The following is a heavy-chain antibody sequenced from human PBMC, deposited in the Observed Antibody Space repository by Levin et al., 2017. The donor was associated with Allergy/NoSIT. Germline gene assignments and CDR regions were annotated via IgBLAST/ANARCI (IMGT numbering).Heavy chain of an antibody. CDR2: MYPGDSDT. V-gene: IGHV5-51*01. D-gene: IGHD1-14*01. CDR1: GYLFTSYW. CDR3: ARHRKARGREAFDI. J-gene: IGHJ3*02. Sequence: GESLKISCQASGYLFTSYWIGWVRQMPGKGLEWMGIMYPGDSDTRYSPSFQGQVTISADKSITTAYLQWSSLKASDTAMYYCARHRKARGREAFDIWGQGTMVTVSS.